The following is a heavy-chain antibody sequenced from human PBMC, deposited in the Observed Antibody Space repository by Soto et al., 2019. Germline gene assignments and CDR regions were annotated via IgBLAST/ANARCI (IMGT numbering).Heavy chain of an antibody. CDR3: ARDDRGRYYSGMDV. CDR1: GYTFTSYA. V-gene: IGHV1-3*01. D-gene: IGHD3-16*01. CDR2: INAGNGNT. Sequence: ASLKVSCKASGYTFTSYAMHWVRQAPGQRLEWMGWINAGNGNTKYSQKFQGRVTITRDTSASTAYMELSSLRSEDTAVYYCARDDRGRYYSGMDVWGQGTTVNVSS. J-gene: IGHJ6*02.